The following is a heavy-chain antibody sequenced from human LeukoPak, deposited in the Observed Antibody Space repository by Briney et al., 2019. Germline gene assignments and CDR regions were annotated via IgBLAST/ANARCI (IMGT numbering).Heavy chain of an antibody. J-gene: IGHJ4*02. CDR1: GFTFSSYW. CDR3: ARSDYYDNLDY. Sequence: GGSLRLSCAASGFTFSSYWMHWVRQAPGKGLVWVSRINSDGSNINYADSVKGRFTISRDNAKNTLYLQKNSLRVADTAVYYCARSDYYDNLDYWGQGTLVTVSS. V-gene: IGHV3-74*01. D-gene: IGHD3-22*01. CDR2: INSDGSNI.